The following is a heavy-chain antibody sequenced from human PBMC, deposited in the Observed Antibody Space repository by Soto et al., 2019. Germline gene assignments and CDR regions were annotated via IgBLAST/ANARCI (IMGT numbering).Heavy chain of an antibody. CDR3: AKEPYYGDYVRWFDP. V-gene: IGHV3-23*01. D-gene: IGHD4-17*01. J-gene: IGHJ5*02. CDR2: IGGSGANT. CDR1: GFTFSNYA. Sequence: EVQLLESGGGLVQPGGSLRLSCAASGFTFSNYAMSWVRQAPGKGLEWVSTIGGSGANTYYADSVKGLFHISRDNSKNTLYLQINSLRADDTAVYYCAKEPYYGDYVRWFDPWGQGTLVTVSS.